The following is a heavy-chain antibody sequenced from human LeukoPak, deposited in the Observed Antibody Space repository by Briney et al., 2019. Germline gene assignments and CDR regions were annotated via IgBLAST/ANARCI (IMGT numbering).Heavy chain of an antibody. V-gene: IGHV3-43*01. CDR1: GFPIDGFS. CDR2: IDKDGRAT. CDR3: TKEVSYSAWVSFDS. D-gene: IGHD5-18*01. J-gene: IGHJ4*02. Sequence: GGSLRLSCAASGFPIDGFSMHWVRQGPGNGLEWVSLIDKDGRATFYADSVRGRFIISRDNSKNSLYLQMNSLRPDDTALYYCTKEVSYSAWVSFDSWGQGTQVTVSS.